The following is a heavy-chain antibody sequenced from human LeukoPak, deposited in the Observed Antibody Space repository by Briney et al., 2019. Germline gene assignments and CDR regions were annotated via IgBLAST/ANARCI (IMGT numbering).Heavy chain of an antibody. CDR1: GFTFSSYA. CDR3: ARVSDCSGGSCYWGDYYYYGMDV. CDR2: ISGSGGST. D-gene: IGHD2-15*01. Sequence: GGSLRLSCAASGFTFSSYAMSWVRQAPGKGLEWVSAISGSGGSTYYADSVKGRFTISRDNSKNTLYLQMNSLRAEDTAVYYCARVSDCSGGSCYWGDYYYYGMDVWGQGTTVTVSS. J-gene: IGHJ6*02. V-gene: IGHV3-23*01.